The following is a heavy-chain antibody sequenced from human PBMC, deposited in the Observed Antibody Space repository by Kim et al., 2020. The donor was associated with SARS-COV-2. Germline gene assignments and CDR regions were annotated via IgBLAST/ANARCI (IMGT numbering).Heavy chain of an antibody. CDR2: IDPSDSYT. J-gene: IGHJ6*02. Sequence: GESLKISCKGSGYSFTSYWISWVRQMPGKGLEWMGRIDPSDSYTNYSPSFQGHVTISADKSISTAYLQWSSLKASDTAMYYCAREVHYYDSSGLQSGMDVWGQGTTVTVSS. V-gene: IGHV5-10-1*01. CDR3: AREVHYYDSSGLQSGMDV. CDR1: GYSFTSYW. D-gene: IGHD3-22*01.